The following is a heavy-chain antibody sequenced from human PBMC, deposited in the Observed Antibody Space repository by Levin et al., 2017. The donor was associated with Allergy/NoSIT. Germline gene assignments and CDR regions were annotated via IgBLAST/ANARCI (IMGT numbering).Heavy chain of an antibody. Sequence: SQTLSLTCTVSGGSISSSSYYWGWIRQPPGKGLEWIGSIYYSGSTYYNPSLKSRVTISVDTSKNQFSLKLSSVTAADTAVYYCARPVAEQTNWGNWFDHWGQGTLVTVSS. D-gene: IGHD7-27*01. CDR2: IYYSGST. CDR1: GGSISSSSYY. CDR3: ARPVAEQTNWGNWFDH. V-gene: IGHV4-39*01. J-gene: IGHJ5*02.